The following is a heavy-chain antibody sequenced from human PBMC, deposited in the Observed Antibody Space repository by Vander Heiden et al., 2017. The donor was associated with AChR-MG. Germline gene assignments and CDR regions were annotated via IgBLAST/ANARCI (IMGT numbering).Heavy chain of an antibody. D-gene: IGHD7-27*01. CDR2: VPGRLVRI. Sequence: ESGGGLVQPGGSLRLPCAASGFSFSFYGMNWVRQVQGKGPEWVSSVPGRLVRILYADSVRGRVIISRDNARETVDLQLNRLRAEDTAIYDCAKTGDGYGMDVWGKGTTGTV. J-gene: IGHJ6*04. V-gene: IGHV3-23*01. CDR1: GFSFSFYG. CDR3: AKTGDGYGMDV.